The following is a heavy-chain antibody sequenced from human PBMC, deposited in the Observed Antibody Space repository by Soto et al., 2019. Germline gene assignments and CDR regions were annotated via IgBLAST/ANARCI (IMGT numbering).Heavy chain of an antibody. CDR2: IKQDGSEK. V-gene: IGHV3-7*01. J-gene: IGHJ4*02. Sequence: PGGSLRLSCAASGFTFSSYWMSWVRHAPGKGLEWVANIKQDGSEKYYVDSGKGRFTISRDNAKNSLYLQMNSLRAEDTAVYYCARDRGGVAVAGYFDYWGQGTLVTVSS. D-gene: IGHD6-19*01. CDR3: ARDRGGVAVAGYFDY. CDR1: GFTFSSYW.